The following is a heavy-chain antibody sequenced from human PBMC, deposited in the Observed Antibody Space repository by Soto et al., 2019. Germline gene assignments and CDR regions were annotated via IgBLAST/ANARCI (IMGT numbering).Heavy chain of an antibody. D-gene: IGHD3-10*01. Sequence: QLQESGPGVVKPSETLSLTCTVSGAPIAVFYWTWIRQAPGKGLEWIGYLYYTGNTNYSPSLKRRVAMSMDTSKKHFYLTLTSATAADTAVYFCARGGSEGGLDIWGQGTTVTVSS. V-gene: IGHV4-59*01. CDR1: GAPIAVFY. CDR2: LYYTGNT. CDR3: ARGGSEGGLDI. J-gene: IGHJ6*02.